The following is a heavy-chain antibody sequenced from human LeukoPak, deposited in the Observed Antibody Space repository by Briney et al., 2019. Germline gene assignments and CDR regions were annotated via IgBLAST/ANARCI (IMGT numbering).Heavy chain of an antibody. V-gene: IGHV4-61*01. CDR3: ARDLKYYYGSGSHYYYYGMDV. Sequence: SETLSLTCTVSGGSVSTTSYYWSWIRQPPGKGLEWIGYIYYSGSTNYNPSLKSRVTISVDTSKNQFSLKLSSVTAADTAVYYCARDLKYYYGSGSHYYYYGMDVWGQGTTVTVSS. CDR1: GGSVSTTSYY. CDR2: IYYSGST. J-gene: IGHJ6*02. D-gene: IGHD3-10*01.